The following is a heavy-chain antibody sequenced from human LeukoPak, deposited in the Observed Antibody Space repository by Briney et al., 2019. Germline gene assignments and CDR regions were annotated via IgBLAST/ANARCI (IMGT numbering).Heavy chain of an antibody. V-gene: IGHV1-69*13. J-gene: IGHJ6*02. CDR1: GGTFSSYA. CDR2: IIPIFGTA. CDR3: ARAHRYYDFWSGYYNYYYYYGMDV. Sequence: SVKVSCKASGGTFSSYAISWVRQAPGQELEWMGGIIPIFGTANYAQKFQGRVTITADESTSTAYMELSSLRSEDTAVYYCARAHRYYDFWSGYYNYYYYYGMDVWGQGTTVTVSS. D-gene: IGHD3-3*01.